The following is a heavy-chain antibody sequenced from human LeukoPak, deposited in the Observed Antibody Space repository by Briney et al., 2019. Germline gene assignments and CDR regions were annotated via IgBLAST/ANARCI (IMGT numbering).Heavy chain of an antibody. D-gene: IGHD6-19*01. CDR2: IYYSGST. CDR3: ARSPHSSGWYEWGY. V-gene: IGHV4-59*01. CDR1: GGSISSYY. Sequence: SETLSLTCTVSGGSISSYYWSWIRQPPGKGLEWIGYIYYSGSTNYNPSLKSRVTISVDTSKNQFSLKLSSVTAADTAVYYCARSPHSSGWYEWGYWGQRTLVTVSS. J-gene: IGHJ4*02.